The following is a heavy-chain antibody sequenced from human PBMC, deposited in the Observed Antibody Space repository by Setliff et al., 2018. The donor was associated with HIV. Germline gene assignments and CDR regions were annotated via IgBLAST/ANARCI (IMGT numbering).Heavy chain of an antibody. D-gene: IGHD3-22*01. Sequence: PGGSLRLSCAASGFTFSAHGMHWVRQAPGKGLEWVAFINYDESYEYYADSVKGRVTISRDNSANTVDLQMNSLRAEDTAVYYCAKIQNPQGYYYDSSGYYPHPGSPDYWGQGTLVTVSS. CDR1: GFTFSAHG. V-gene: IGHV3-30*02. J-gene: IGHJ4*02. CDR2: INYDESYE. CDR3: AKIQNPQGYYYDSSGYYPHPGSPDY.